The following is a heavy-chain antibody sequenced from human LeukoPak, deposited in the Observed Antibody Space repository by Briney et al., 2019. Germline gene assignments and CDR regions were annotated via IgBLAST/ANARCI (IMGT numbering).Heavy chain of an antibody. CDR3: ARARGEGVPAGTLPDY. Sequence: SETLSLTCSVSGGSISDYSWNWIRQPPGKGPEWIGHIYYSGSTNYNPSLKSRVIMSIDTSKKQFSLKLTSVSAADTAVYYCARARGEGVPAGTLPDYWGQGTLVTVSS. CDR1: GGSISDYS. D-gene: IGHD2-2*01. V-gene: IGHV4-59*01. CDR2: IYYSGST. J-gene: IGHJ4*02.